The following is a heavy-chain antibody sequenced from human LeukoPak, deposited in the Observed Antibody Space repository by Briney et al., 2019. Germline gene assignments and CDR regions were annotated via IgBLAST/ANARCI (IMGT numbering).Heavy chain of an antibody. CDR3: TATSGTKDY. CDR1: GFTFSSYA. CDR2: ISGSAVST. J-gene: IGHJ4*02. D-gene: IGHD3-10*01. V-gene: IGHV3-23*01. Sequence: GGSLRLSCAASGFTFSSYAMSWVRQAPGKGLEWVSTISGSAVSTYYADSVKGRFTISRDNSKNTLYLQMNSLRAEDTAIYYCTATSGTKDYWGQGTLVTVSS.